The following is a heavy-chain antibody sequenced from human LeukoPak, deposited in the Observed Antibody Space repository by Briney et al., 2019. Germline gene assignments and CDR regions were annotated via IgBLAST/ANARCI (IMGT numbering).Heavy chain of an antibody. D-gene: IGHD3-22*01. CDR3: ARDGVGNPDYYDRRGYCRYFDY. CDR2: IYTSGSN. CDR1: GGSISSYY. V-gene: IGHV4-4*07. J-gene: IGHJ4*02. Sequence: AETLSLTCTVSGGSISSYYWSWIRQPAGKGLEWIGRIYTSGSNIYNPSSKSRVTMTVDTSKNQYALKLSSMTAADTAVYYCARDGVGNPDYYDRRGYCRYFDYWGQGTLVTVSS.